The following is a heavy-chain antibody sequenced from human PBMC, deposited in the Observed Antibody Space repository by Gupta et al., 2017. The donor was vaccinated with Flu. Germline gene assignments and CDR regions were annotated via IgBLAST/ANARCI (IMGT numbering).Heavy chain of an antibody. CDR3: ARDRSMITFGGVIPGY. CDR2: INPNSGGT. J-gene: IGHJ4*02. CDR1: GYTFTGYY. V-gene: IGHV1-2*06. Sequence: QVQLVQSGAEVKKPGASVKVYCKASGYTFTGYYMHWVRQAPGQGLEWMGRINPNSGGTNYAQKFQGRVTMTRDTSISTAYMELSRLRSDDTAVYYCARDRSMITFGGVIPGYWGQGTLVTVSS. D-gene: IGHD3-16*02.